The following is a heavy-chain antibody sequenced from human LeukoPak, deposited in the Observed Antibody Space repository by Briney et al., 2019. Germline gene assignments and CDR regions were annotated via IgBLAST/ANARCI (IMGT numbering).Heavy chain of an antibody. V-gene: IGHV1-8*01. CDR2: MNPSSGDA. CDR1: GYTFTSYD. D-gene: IGHD2-2*01. CDR3: ARWGASQLDTDFDF. J-gene: IGHJ4*02. Sequence: RASVKVSCKAPGYTFTSYDINWVRQATGQGLEWVGWMNPSSGDAGSAQKFQGRVTMTRDTSISTAYMELSSLRSEDTAVYYCARWGASQLDTDFDFWGQGTLVNVSS.